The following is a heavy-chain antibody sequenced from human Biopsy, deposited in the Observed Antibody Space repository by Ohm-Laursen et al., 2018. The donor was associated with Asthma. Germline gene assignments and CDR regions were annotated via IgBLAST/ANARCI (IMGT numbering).Heavy chain of an antibody. V-gene: IGHV1-69*15. Sequence: SSVKVSCKASGGTFSSNSINWVRQAPGQGLEWMGRLIPIFGPTNYAQKFQGRVTISADDSTSTAYMELSSLSSEDTALYYCARGPEYVRSSGALDYWGQGTLVTVSS. J-gene: IGHJ4*02. CDR3: ARGPEYVRSSGALDY. D-gene: IGHD2-2*01. CDR1: GGTFSSNS. CDR2: LIPIFGPT.